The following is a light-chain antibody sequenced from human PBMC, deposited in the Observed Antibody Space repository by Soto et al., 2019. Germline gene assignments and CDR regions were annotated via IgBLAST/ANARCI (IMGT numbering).Light chain of an antibody. CDR3: QQYGNSPQT. Sequence: EIVLTQSPGTLSLSPGERATLSCRASHSVSSSYLAWYQQKPGQAPRLLIYGASSRATGIPDRFSGSGSGTDFTLTISILQPEDSAVYFCQQYGNSPQTFGQGTKLEIK. V-gene: IGKV3-20*01. CDR1: HSVSSSY. CDR2: GAS. J-gene: IGKJ2*01.